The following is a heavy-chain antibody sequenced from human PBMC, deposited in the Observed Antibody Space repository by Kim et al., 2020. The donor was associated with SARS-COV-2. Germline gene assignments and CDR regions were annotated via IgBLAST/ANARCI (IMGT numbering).Heavy chain of an antibody. CDR2: ISYDGNNK. V-gene: IGHV3-30*18. Sequence: GGSLRLSCAASGFTFSSYGIHWVRQAPVKGLEWVAVISYDGNNKNYADSVKGRFTISRDNSKNMLYLQMSGLRGEDTAVYYCAKASHSNYYGMDVWGQGTTVTVSS. CDR1: GFTFSSYG. CDR3: AKASHSNYYGMDV. J-gene: IGHJ6*02. D-gene: IGHD2-15*01.